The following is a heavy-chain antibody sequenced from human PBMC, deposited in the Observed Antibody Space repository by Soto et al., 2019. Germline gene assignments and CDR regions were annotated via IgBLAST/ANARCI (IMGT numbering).Heavy chain of an antibody. CDR1: GGSINTNGYY. CDR3: ARAPRGNYGYPSYFDY. Sequence: TSETLSLTCTVSGGSINTNGYYWAWIRQPPGKGLEWIGCIYYSGSTNYNPSPKSRVTISADTSKNQFSLKLSSVTAADTAVYYCARAPRGNYGYPSYFDYWGQGTLVTVSS. J-gene: IGHJ4*02. CDR2: IYYSGST. D-gene: IGHD3-10*01. V-gene: IGHV4-39*07.